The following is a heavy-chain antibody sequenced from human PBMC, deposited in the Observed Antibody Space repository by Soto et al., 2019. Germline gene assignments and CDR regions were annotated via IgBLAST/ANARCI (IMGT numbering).Heavy chain of an antibody. J-gene: IGHJ6*02. CDR1: GGSISSGGYY. CDR3: ARDELRYFDPTAYYYYGMDV. D-gene: IGHD3-9*01. CDR2: IYYSGST. V-gene: IGHV4-31*03. Sequence: QVQLQESGPGLVKPSQTLSLTCTVSGGSISSGGYYWSWIRQHPGKGLEWIGYIYYSGSTYYNPYLKSRVTISVDTSKNQFSLKLSSVTAADTAVYYCARDELRYFDPTAYYYYGMDVWGQGTTVTVSS.